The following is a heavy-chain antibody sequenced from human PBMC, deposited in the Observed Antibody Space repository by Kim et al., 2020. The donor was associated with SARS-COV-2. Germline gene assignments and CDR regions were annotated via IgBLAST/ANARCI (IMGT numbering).Heavy chain of an antibody. Sequence: GGSLRLSCAASGFIFSNYWMSWVRQAPGKGLEWVANIKKDGTEKKYVDSVKGRFSISRDNAKNSLYLQMDSLSAEDTAVYYCARGGSSSDVWGQGTLVTVSS. CDR1: GFIFSNYW. V-gene: IGHV3-7*03. CDR2: IKKDGTEK. D-gene: IGHD2-2*01. J-gene: IGHJ4*02. CDR3: ARGGSSSDV.